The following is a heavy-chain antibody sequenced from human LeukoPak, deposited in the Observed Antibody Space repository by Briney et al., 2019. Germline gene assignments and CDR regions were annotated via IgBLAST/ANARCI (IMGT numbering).Heavy chain of an antibody. CDR3: AKSRDGYHHGKHY. J-gene: IGHJ4*02. V-gene: IGHV3-33*03. CDR1: GFIFSTYG. CDR2: ICFDGSNE. Sequence: GRSLRLPCAASGFIFSTYGMHWVRQSPGKGLEWLAGICFDGSNELYADSVKGRFTITRDNSKNTLFLQMNSLRAEDTAVYYCAKSRDGYHHGKHYGGQGTLVTVSA. D-gene: IGHD5-24*01.